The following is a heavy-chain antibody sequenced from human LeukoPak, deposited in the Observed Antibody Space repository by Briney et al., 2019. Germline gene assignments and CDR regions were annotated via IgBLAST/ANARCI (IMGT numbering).Heavy chain of an antibody. Sequence: GSLRLSCAASEFSVGSNYMTWVRQAPGKGLEWIGEINHSGSTNYNPSLKSRVTISVDTSKNQFSLKLSSVTAADTAVYYCARDWWELPPSDAFDIWGQGTMVTVSS. CDR1: EFSVGSNY. CDR2: INHSGST. V-gene: IGHV4-34*01. D-gene: IGHD1-26*01. CDR3: ARDWWELPPSDAFDI. J-gene: IGHJ3*02.